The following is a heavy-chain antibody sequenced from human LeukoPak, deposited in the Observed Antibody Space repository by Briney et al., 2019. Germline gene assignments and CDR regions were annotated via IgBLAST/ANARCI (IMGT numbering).Heavy chain of an antibody. V-gene: IGHV4-59*01. D-gene: IGHD3-22*01. J-gene: IGHJ6*02. CDR3: ARGSDYYDSSGYYNYYYYGMDV. Sequence: SETLSLTCTVSGGSISSYYWSWIRQPPGKGLEWIGYIYYSGSTNYNPSLKSRVTISVDTSKNQFSLKLSSVTAADTAVYYCARGSDYYDSSGYYNYYYYGMDVWGQGTTVTVSS. CDR2: IYYSGST. CDR1: GGSISSYY.